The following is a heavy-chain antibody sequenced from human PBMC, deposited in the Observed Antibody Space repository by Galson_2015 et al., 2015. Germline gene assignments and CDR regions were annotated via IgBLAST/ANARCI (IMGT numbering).Heavy chain of an antibody. CDR1: GFTFSSYG. CDR3: ARDQGGQWPRRVYYYGMDV. J-gene: IGHJ6*02. V-gene: IGHV3-33*01. CDR2: IWYDGSNK. Sequence: SLRLSCAASGFTFSSYGMHWVRQAPGKGLEWVAVIWYDGSNKYYADSVKGRFTISRDNSKNTLYLQMNSLRAEDTAVYYCARDQGGQWPRRVYYYGMDVWGQGTTVTVPS. D-gene: IGHD6-19*01.